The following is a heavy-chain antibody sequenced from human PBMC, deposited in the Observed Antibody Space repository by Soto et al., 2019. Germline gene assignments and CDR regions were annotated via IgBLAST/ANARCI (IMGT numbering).Heavy chain of an antibody. Sequence: QVQLVQSGGGVVQPGRSLRLSCAASGFDFNTYGLHWVRQAPGKGLEWVAGISFDGGNQYYADSVKGRFTISRDKSNKTLYLQMTSLGAEDTATYYCAKDSSVTAAGSGGWFDPWGQGTLVIVSS. V-gene: IGHV3-30*18. D-gene: IGHD6-13*01. CDR2: ISFDGGNQ. J-gene: IGHJ5*02. CDR3: AKDSSVTAAGSGGWFDP. CDR1: GFDFNTYG.